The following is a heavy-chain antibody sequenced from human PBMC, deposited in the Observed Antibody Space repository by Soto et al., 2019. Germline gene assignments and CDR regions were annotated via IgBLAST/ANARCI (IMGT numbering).Heavy chain of an antibody. V-gene: IGHV5-51*01. CDR2: IYPGDSDT. D-gene: IGHD2-21*01. CDR3: ARSSYCGGDCEPDAFDI. J-gene: IGHJ3*02. Sequence: GESLKISCKGSGYSFTSYWIGWVRQMPGKGLEWMGIIYPGDSDTRYSPSFQGQVTISADKSISTAYLQWSSLKASDTAMYYCARSSYCGGDCEPDAFDIWGQGTMVTVSS. CDR1: GYSFTSYW.